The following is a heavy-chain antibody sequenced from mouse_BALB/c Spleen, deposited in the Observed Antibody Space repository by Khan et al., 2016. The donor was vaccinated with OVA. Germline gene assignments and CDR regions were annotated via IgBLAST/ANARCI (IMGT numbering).Heavy chain of an antibody. Sequence: EVELVESGPSLVKPSQTLSLTCSVTGDSITRGYWNWNRKFPGNKLEYMGYISHSGNTYYNPSLKSRISITRDTSKSQYYLQLNSVTTEDAARYYCACELRGFAYWGQWTLVTVSA. J-gene: IGHJ3*01. CDR2: ISHSGNT. CDR1: GDSITRGY. V-gene: IGHV3-8*02. D-gene: IGHD1-1*01. CDR3: ACELRGFAY.